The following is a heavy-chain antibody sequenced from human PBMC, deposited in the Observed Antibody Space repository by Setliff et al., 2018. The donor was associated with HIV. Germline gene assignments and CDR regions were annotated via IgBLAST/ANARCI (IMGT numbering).Heavy chain of an antibody. CDR1: DGSFSSDY. V-gene: IGHV4-59*01. CDR3: ARLRPSVADRSYFDH. D-gene: IGHD6-19*01. CDR2: IYYSGST. J-gene: IGHJ4*02. Sequence: PSETLSLTCTVSDGSFSSDYWTWIRQTPGKGLEWIGYIYYSGSTKYNPSLTSRVTISVDTSKNHFSLKLTSVTAADTAVYYCARLRPSVADRSYFDHWGQGTLVTVSS.